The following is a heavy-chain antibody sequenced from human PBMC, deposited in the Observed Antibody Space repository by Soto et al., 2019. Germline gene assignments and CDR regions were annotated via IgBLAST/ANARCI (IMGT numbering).Heavy chain of an antibody. D-gene: IGHD2-15*01. V-gene: IGHV3-23*01. Sequence: PGGSLRLSCVASGITFGSRAMSWVRQAPGEGLGWVSTISGGGDSTSYADSVKGRFTISRDNSDNTMYLHMKSLRAEDTALYYCAKCPIVAGTPIWFDPWGQGTLVTVSS. CDR3: AKCPIVAGTPIWFDP. CDR2: ISGGGDST. CDR1: GITFGSRA. J-gene: IGHJ5*02.